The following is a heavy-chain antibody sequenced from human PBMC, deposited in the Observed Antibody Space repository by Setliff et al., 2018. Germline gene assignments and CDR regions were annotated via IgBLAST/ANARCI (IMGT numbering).Heavy chain of an antibody. CDR1: GYTFTSYG. V-gene: IGHV1-18*01. J-gene: IGHJ4*02. Sequence: WASVKVSCKASGYTFTSYGISWVRQAPGQGFEWMGWISAYNGNTNYAQKLQGRVTMTTDTSTSTAYMELRSLRSDDTAVYYCAREGYCTNGVCNYFDYWGQGTLVTVSS. CDR2: ISAYNGNT. CDR3: AREGYCTNGVCNYFDY. D-gene: IGHD2-8*01.